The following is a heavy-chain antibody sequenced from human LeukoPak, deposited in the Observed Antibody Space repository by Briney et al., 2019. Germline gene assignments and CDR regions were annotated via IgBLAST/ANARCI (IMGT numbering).Heavy chain of an antibody. CDR3: AREGPRLRFLEWLRSVGYYGMDV. CDR1: GFTFSSYS. CDR2: ISSSSSYI. Sequence: PGGSLRLSCAASGFTFSSYSMNWVRQAPGKGLEWVSSISSSSSYIYYADSVKGRFTISRDNAKNSLYLQMNSLRAEDTAVYYCAREGPRLRFLEWLRSVGYYGMDVWGQGTTVTVSS. J-gene: IGHJ6*02. V-gene: IGHV3-21*01. D-gene: IGHD3-3*01.